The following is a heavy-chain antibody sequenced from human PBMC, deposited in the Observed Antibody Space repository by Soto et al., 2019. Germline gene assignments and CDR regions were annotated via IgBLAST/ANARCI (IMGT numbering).Heavy chain of an antibody. Sequence: SEPLSLTGPVSGGSVSSGSYYWFWIRQPPGKGLEWIGYIYYSRGTNYNPCLKCRVSISVYTSKNQFTLKLRSVTAADTAEYYCARDRTGPRTFPQSYGGMDDWGQETTVTV. J-gene: IGHJ6*02. D-gene: IGHD1-1*01. CDR3: ARDRTGPRTFPQSYGGMDD. V-gene: IGHV4-61*01. CDR1: GGSVSSGSYY. CDR2: IYYSRGT.